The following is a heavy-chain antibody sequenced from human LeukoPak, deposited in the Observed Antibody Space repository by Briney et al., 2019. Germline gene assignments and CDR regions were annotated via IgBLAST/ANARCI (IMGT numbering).Heavy chain of an antibody. Sequence: GGSVRLSCAASGFSFSSYGMHWVRQAPGKGLEWVAVVWYDGNNKYYADSVKGRFTISRDNYKNTLFLQMDSLTAEDTAVYCCAKGAIPARSGPTPYYFDSWGQGTLVTVSS. V-gene: IGHV3-33*06. CDR1: GFSFSSYG. D-gene: IGHD6-6*01. J-gene: IGHJ4*02. CDR2: VWYDGNNK. CDR3: AKGAIPARSGPTPYYFDS.